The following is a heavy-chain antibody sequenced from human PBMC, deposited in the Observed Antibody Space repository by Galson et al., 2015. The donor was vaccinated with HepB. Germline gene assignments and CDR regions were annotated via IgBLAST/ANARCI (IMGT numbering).Heavy chain of an antibody. CDR3: ARGLRELRYFDWDGTTIDY. V-gene: IGHV1-46*01. J-gene: IGHJ4*02. CDR1: GYTFTSYY. CDR2: INPSGGST. Sequence: SVKVSCKASGYTFTSYYMHWVRQAPGQGLEWMGIINPSGGSTSYAQKFQGRVTMTRDTSISPAYMELSRLRSDDTAVYYCARGLRELRYFDWDGTTIDYWGQGTLVTVSS. D-gene: IGHD3-9*01.